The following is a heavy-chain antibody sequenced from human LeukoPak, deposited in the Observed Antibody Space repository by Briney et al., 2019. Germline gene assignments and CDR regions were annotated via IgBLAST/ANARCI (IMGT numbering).Heavy chain of an antibody. Sequence: SETLSLTCTVSGGSISSYYWSWIRQPPGKGLEWIGYIYDSGSTNYNPSLKSRVTISVDTSKNQFSLKLSSVTAADTAVYYCARRPRGGAFDIWGQGTMVTVSS. D-gene: IGHD3-10*01. J-gene: IGHJ3*02. CDR2: IYDSGST. CDR1: GGSISSYY. CDR3: ARRPRGGAFDI. V-gene: IGHV4-59*08.